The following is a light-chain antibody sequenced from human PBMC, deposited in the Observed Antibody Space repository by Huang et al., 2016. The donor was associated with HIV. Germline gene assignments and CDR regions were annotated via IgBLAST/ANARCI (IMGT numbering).Light chain of an antibody. J-gene: IGKJ5*01. CDR1: QSVSSY. Sequence: EIVLTQSPATLSLSPGERATLSCRASQSVSSYLAWYQQKPCQAPRLLIYDAYNRATGIPARFSGSGSGTDVTLTISSLEPEDFAVYYCQQRSNWPPAFGQGTRLEIK. CDR3: QQRSNWPPA. CDR2: DAY. V-gene: IGKV3-11*01.